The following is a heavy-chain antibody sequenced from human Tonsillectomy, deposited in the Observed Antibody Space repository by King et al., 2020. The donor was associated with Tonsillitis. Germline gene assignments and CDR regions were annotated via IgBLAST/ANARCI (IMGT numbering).Heavy chain of an antibody. CDR3: ARAPLSSSWYYFDY. J-gene: IGHJ4*02. Sequence: VQLVESGGGLVQPGGSLRLSCAASGFTFSSYAMHRVRQAPGKGLEYVSAISSNGGSTYYANSVEGRFTISRDNSKNTLYLQMGSLRAEDMAVYYCARAPLSSSWYYFDYWGQGTLVTVSS. V-gene: IGHV3-64*01. CDR1: GFTFSSYA. CDR2: ISSNGGST. D-gene: IGHD6-13*01.